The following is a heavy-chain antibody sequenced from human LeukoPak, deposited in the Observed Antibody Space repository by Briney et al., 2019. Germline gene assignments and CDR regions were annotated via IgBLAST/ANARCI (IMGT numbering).Heavy chain of an antibody. CDR2: ISGSGGST. V-gene: IGHV3-23*01. Sequence: GGSLRLSCGASGFTFSRYAMSWVRQAPGKGLEWVSAISGSGGSTYYADSVKGRFTISRDKSKNTLYLQMNSLRAEDTAVYYCAKSGSYMTYYYYMDVWGKGTTVTISS. CDR1: GFTFSRYA. J-gene: IGHJ6*03. CDR3: AKSGSYMTYYYYMDV. D-gene: IGHD3-10*01.